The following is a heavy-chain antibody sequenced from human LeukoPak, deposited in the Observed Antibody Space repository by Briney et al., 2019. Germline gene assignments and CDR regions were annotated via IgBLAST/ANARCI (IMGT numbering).Heavy chain of an antibody. J-gene: IGHJ4*02. Sequence: SETLSLTCTVSSGSISNYYWSWIRQPPGKGLEWIGYIYYSESTKYNPSLKSRLTISVDTSKNQFSLRLTSVTAADTAVYYCARHQYSYGDRFDYWGQGTLVTVSS. CDR1: SGSISNYY. D-gene: IGHD5-18*01. CDR2: IYYSEST. CDR3: ARHQYSYGDRFDY. V-gene: IGHV4-59*08.